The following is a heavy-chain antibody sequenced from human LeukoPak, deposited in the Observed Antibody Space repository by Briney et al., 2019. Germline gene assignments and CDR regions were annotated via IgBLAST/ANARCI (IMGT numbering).Heavy chain of an antibody. J-gene: IGHJ4*02. Sequence: GGSLRLSCAASGFTFSSYWMHWVRHAPGKGLVWVSRINSDGSSKTYADSGKGRFNISRDNDKNTLYLEMNSLRAEDTAVYYCARHQHHRDIVATIICYWGQGTLVTVSS. V-gene: IGHV3-74*01. CDR3: ARHQHHRDIVATIICY. D-gene: IGHD5-12*01. CDR2: INSDGSSK. CDR1: GFTFSSYW.